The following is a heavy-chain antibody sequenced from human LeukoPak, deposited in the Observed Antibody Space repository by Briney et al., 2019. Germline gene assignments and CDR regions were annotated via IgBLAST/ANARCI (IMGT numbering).Heavy chain of an antibody. V-gene: IGHV3-23*01. Sequence: TGGSLRLSCAASGFTFSSYAMSWVRQAPGKGLEWVSGISGSGGNTHYADSVKGRFTISRDNSKNTLYLQVNSLRAEDTAVYYCAKGEPPDYVYFDYWGQGTLVTVSS. CDR2: ISGSGGNT. J-gene: IGHJ4*02. CDR3: AKGEPPDYVYFDY. D-gene: IGHD4-17*01. CDR1: GFTFSSYA.